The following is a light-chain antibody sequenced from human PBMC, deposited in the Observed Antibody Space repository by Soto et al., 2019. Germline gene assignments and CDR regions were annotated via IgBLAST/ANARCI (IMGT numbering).Light chain of an antibody. CDR2: GAT. J-gene: IGKJ4*01. CDR3: QQASSFPLT. V-gene: IGKV1-12*01. CDR1: QVISSW. Sequence: IQMTQSPSSVSAAVGDRVTITCRASQVISSWLAWYQQRPGTAPKLLIYGATTLRSGVPSRFRGSESGTLFTLTITSLQPEDSATYYFQQASSFPLTFGGGTKVEI.